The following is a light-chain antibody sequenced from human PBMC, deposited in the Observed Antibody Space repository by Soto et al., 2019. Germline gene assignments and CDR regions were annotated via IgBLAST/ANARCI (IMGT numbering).Light chain of an antibody. J-gene: IGKJ1*01. V-gene: IGKV3-15*01. CDR2: GAS. Sequence: EIAMTQSPATLSVSPGERVTLSCRASQSVGNNLAWYQQKPGQAPRLLIHGASTRHSGIPGRFSGSGSGTEFTLTISSLQSEDFAVYYCQQHDSWPRTFGQGTKVDIK. CDR1: QSVGNN. CDR3: QQHDSWPRT.